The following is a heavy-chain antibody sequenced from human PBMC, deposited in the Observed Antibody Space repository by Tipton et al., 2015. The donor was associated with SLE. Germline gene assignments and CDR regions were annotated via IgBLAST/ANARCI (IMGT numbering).Heavy chain of an antibody. CDR2: IYYSGST. CDR1: GGSFSGYY. CDR3: ASVAVAGHGYFQH. V-gene: IGHV4-34*01. J-gene: IGHJ1*01. D-gene: IGHD6-19*01. Sequence: TLSLTCAVYGGSFSGYYWSWIRQPPGKGLEWIGSIYYSGSTNYNPSLKSRVTISVDTSKNQFSLKLSSVTAADTAVYYCASVAVAGHGYFQHWGQGTLVTVSS.